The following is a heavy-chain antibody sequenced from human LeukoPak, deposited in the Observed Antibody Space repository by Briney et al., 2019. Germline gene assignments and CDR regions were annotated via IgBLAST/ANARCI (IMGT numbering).Heavy chain of an antibody. CDR3: ARDRNGLHDY. D-gene: IGHD2-15*01. J-gene: IGHJ4*02. CDR2: IWYDGSNK. CDR1: GFIFSNYG. Sequence: GRSLRLSCAASGFIFSNYGMHWVRQAPGKGLEWVAAIWYDGSNKYHADSVKGRFTISRDNSKNTLYLQMNSLRAEDTAVYYCARDRNGLHDYWGQGTLVTVSS. V-gene: IGHV3-33*01.